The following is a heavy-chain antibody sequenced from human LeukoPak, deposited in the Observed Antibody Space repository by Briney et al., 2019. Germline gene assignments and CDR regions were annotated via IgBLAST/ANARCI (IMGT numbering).Heavy chain of an antibody. D-gene: IGHD3-10*01. Sequence: ASVKVSCKASGYTFVNYGISWVRQAPGQGLEWMGWISVNNGNAKYAQKIQGGVTMTTDTSTSTAYMELRSLRSDDTAVYYCAKDRGHIYYGWGIKIDSWGQGTLVTVSS. J-gene: IGHJ5*01. CDR2: ISVNNGNA. CDR3: AKDRGHIYYGWGIKIDS. CDR1: GYTFVNYG. V-gene: IGHV1-18*01.